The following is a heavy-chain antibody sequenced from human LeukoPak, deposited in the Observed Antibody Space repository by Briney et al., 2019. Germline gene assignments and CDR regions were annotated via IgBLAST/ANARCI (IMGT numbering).Heavy chain of an antibody. CDR2: LQPEDAET. Sequence: ASVKVSCKVSGHTLTELSMHWVRQAPGKGLEWVGGLQPEDAETVYAQRFQGRVTMTEDSSTATAYMELSSLTSEDTAVYYCARDLQTYYYDSGGYSDAFDIWGQGTMVTVSS. CDR1: GHTLTELS. D-gene: IGHD3-22*01. CDR3: ARDLQTYYYDSGGYSDAFDI. J-gene: IGHJ3*02. V-gene: IGHV1-24*01.